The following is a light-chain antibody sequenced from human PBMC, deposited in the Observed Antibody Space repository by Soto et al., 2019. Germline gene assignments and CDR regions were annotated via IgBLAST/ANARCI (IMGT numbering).Light chain of an antibody. CDR3: MQATQSYT. CDR2: KIS. CDR1: QSLVHGDGNTY. V-gene: IGKV2-24*01. Sequence: DIVLTQTPLSSPVTLGQPASISCRSSQSLVHGDGNTYFNWLLQRPGQPPRLLIYKISKRFPGGPDRFSGRGAGTDFTLKISRVEAEDVGVYYCMQATQSYTFGQGTKLEIK. J-gene: IGKJ2*01.